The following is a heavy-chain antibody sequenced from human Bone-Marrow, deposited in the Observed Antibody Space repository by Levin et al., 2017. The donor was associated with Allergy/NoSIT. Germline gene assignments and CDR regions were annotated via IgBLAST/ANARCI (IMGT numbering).Heavy chain of an antibody. CDR3: ARLDGYSFDY. V-gene: IGHV4-31*03. J-gene: IGHJ4*02. CDR2: ISYRGST. Sequence: SCTVSGSSISSSGYHWTWIRQYPNKGLEWIGYISYRGSTYFNPSLKSRLTMSIDTSEQHFSLNLTSVSAADTAIYYCARLDGYSFDYWGQGALVTVSS. D-gene: IGHD1-1*01. CDR1: GSSISSSGYH.